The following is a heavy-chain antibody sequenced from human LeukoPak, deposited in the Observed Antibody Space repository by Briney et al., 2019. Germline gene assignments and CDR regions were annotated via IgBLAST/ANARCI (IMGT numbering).Heavy chain of an antibody. CDR2: ISGSGGST. J-gene: IGHJ4*02. D-gene: IGHD2-2*01. CDR3: AKKVRDQYYFDY. Sequence: TGGSLRLSCAASGFTFSSYAMSWVRQAPGKGLEWVSAISGSGGSTYYADSVKGRFTISRDNSKNTLYLQMNSLRAEDTAVYYCAKKVRDQYYFDYWGQGTLVTVSS. V-gene: IGHV3-23*01. CDR1: GFTFSSYA.